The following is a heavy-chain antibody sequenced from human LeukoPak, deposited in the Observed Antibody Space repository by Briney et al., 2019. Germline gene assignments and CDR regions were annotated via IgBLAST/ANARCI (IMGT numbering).Heavy chain of an antibody. CDR3: ARRGYHDYSGFDY. CDR1: GFTFSSYA. Sequence: GGSLRLSCAASGFTFSSYAMSWVRQAPGKGLEWVSAFSGSGGNTYYADSVKGRFTISRDNSENSLYLQMKSLRAEDTALYYCARRGYHDYSGFDYWGQGTLVTVSS. CDR2: FSGSGGNT. D-gene: IGHD1-26*01. V-gene: IGHV3-23*01. J-gene: IGHJ4*02.